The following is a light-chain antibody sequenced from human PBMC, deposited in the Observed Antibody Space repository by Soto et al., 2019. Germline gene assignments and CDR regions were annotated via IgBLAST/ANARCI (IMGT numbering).Light chain of an antibody. J-gene: IGLJ3*02. CDR3: SSYTRRSTLV. Sequence: QSVLTQPPSASATPGQRITISCFGSSSNIGSNYGYWYQQLPGTAPKLLISRDDERPSGVPDRFSGSKSGTSASLAISGVRSEDEADYYCSSYTRRSTLVFGGGTKLTVL. CDR2: RDD. V-gene: IGLV1-47*01. CDR1: SSNIGSNY.